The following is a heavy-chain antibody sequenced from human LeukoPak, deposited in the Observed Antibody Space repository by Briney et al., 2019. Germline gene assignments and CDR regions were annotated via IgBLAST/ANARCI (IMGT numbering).Heavy chain of an antibody. CDR1: GGSFSGYY. CDR2: INHSGST. Sequence: SETLSLTCAVYGGSFSGYYWSWIRQPPGKGLEWIGEINHSGSTNYKPSLKSRVTISVDTSKNQFSLKLSSVTAADTAVYYCARGPRVLVIIRPHAFDIWGQGTVVTVSS. V-gene: IGHV4-34*01. J-gene: IGHJ3*02. D-gene: IGHD3-9*01. CDR3: ARGPRVLVIIRPHAFDI.